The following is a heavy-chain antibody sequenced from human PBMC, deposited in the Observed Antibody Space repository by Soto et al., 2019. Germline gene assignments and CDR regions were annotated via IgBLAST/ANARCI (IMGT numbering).Heavy chain of an antibody. Sequence: GGSLRLSCAASGFTVSSNYMSWVRQAPGKGLEWVSVIYSGGSTYYADSVKGRFTISRDNSKNTLYLQMNGLRAEDTAVYYCARAVRDIVGAIYFDYWGQGTLVTVSS. CDR3: ARAVRDIVGAIYFDY. D-gene: IGHD1-26*01. CDR2: IYSGGST. J-gene: IGHJ4*02. CDR1: GFTVSSNY. V-gene: IGHV3-53*01.